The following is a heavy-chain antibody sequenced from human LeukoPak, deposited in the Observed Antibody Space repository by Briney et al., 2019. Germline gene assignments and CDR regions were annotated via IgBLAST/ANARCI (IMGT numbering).Heavy chain of an antibody. V-gene: IGHV4-31*03. CDR2: IYYSGST. CDR3: ARGLKKRAFFDY. D-gene: IGHD1-1*01. CDR1: GGSISSGGYY. J-gene: IGHJ4*02. Sequence: SQTLSLTCTVSGGSISSGGYYWSWIRQHPGKGLEWIGYIYYSGSTYYNPSLKSRVTISVDTSKNQLSLKLGSVTAADTAVYYCARGLKKRAFFDYWGQGTLVTVSS.